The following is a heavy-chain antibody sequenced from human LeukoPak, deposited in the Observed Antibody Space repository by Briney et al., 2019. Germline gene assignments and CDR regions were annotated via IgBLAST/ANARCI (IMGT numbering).Heavy chain of an antibody. V-gene: IGHV3-23*01. J-gene: IGHJ4*02. CDR3: ARAPVEMATIRVFD. Sequence: GGSLRLSCAASGFSFSSYAMSWVRQAPGKGLEWVSAISGSGGRTFYADSVKGRFTISRGNSKNTLYLQMNSLRADDTAVYYCARAPVEMATIRVFDWGQGTLVTVSS. CDR2: ISGSGGRT. D-gene: IGHD5-24*01. CDR1: GFSFSSYA.